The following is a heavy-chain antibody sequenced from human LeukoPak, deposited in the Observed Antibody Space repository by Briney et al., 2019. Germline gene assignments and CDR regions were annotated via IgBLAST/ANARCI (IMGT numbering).Heavy chain of an antibody. D-gene: IGHD6-19*01. CDR1: GYTFTGYY. Sequence: ASVKVSCKASGYTFTGYYMHWVRQAPGQGLEWMGWINPNSGGTNYAQKFQGRVTMTRDTSISTAYMELSRLRSDDPAVYYCARARVRSSGWPGMYYYYYGMTSGAKGPRSPSP. CDR3: ARARVRSSGWPGMYYYYYGMTS. J-gene: IGHJ6*02. CDR2: INPNSGGT. V-gene: IGHV1-2*02.